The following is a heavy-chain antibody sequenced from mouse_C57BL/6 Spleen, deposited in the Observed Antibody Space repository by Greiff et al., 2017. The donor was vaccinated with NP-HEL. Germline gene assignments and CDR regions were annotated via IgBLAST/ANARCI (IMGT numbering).Heavy chain of an antibody. D-gene: IGHD2-4*01. Sequence: QVHVKQPGAELVMPGASVKLSCKASGYTFTSYWMHWVKQRPGQGLEWIGEIDPSDSYTNYNQKFKGKSTLTVDKSSSTAYMQLSSLTSEDSAVYYCARSTMITTGVVDYWGQGTTLTVSS. CDR3: ARSTMITTGVVDY. V-gene: IGHV1-69*01. CDR1: GYTFTSYW. CDR2: IDPSDSYT. J-gene: IGHJ2*01.